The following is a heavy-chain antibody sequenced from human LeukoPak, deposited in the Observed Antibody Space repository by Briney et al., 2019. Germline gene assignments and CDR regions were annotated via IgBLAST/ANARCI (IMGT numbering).Heavy chain of an antibody. CDR1: GYTFTSYG. D-gene: IGHD2-15*01. J-gene: IGHJ4*02. V-gene: IGHV1-18*01. Sequence: ASVKVSCKASGYTFTSYGISWVRQAPGQGLEWMGWISAYNGNTNYAQKLQGRVTMTTDTSTSTAHMELRSLRSDDTAVYYCARALGSSGPYLDYWGQGTLVTVSS. CDR3: ARALGSSGPYLDY. CDR2: ISAYNGNT.